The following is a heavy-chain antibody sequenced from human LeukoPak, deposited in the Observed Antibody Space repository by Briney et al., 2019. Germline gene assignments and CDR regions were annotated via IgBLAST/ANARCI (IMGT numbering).Heavy chain of an antibody. Sequence: KTGGSLRLSCAASGFTFSSYSMNWVRQAPGKGLEWVSSISSSSSYIYYADSVKGRFTISRDNAKNSLYLQMNSLRAEDTAVYYCAKGYRGVGATGDAFDIWGQGTMVTVSS. D-gene: IGHD1-26*01. CDR2: ISSSSSYI. V-gene: IGHV3-21*04. CDR3: AKGYRGVGATGDAFDI. J-gene: IGHJ3*02. CDR1: GFTFSSYS.